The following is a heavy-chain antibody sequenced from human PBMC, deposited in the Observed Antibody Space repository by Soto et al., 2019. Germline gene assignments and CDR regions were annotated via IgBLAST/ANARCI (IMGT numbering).Heavy chain of an antibody. D-gene: IGHD5-12*01. CDR2: IYYSGST. J-gene: IGHJ4*02. CDR1: GGSISSYY. V-gene: IGHV4-59*01. Sequence: SETLSLTCTVSGGSISSYYWSWIRQPPGKGLEWIGYIYYSGSTNYNPSLKSRVTISVDTSKNQFSLKLSSVTAADTAVYYCASDLEWLRFYYCGQGTLVTVSS. CDR3: ASDLEWLRFYY.